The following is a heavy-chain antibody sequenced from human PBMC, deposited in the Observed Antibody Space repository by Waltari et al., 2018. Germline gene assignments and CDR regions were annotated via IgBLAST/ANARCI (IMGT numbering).Heavy chain of an antibody. CDR3: ARDPTYYYGSGSSIRQIYFDY. CDR2: INHSGST. Sequence: QVQLQQWGAGLLTPSETLSLTCAVYGGSFSGYYWSWIRQPPGKGLEWIGEINHSGSTNYNPSLKSRVTISVDTSKNQFSLKLSSVTAADTAVYYCARDPTYYYGSGSSIRQIYFDYWGQGTLVTVSS. CDR1: GGSFSGYY. V-gene: IGHV4-34*01. J-gene: IGHJ4*02. D-gene: IGHD3-10*01.